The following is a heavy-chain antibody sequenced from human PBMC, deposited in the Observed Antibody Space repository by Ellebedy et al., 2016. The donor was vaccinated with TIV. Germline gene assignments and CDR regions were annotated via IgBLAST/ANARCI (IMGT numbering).Heavy chain of an antibody. Sequence: GESLKISCATSGFSFSAYGMHWVRQAPGQGLECVTFIEFDGSSEDYADSVTGRFTISRDNSRNTLYLQMNSLRGDDTALYFCARKNGTWSADYWGQGTLVTVSS. CDR1: GFSFSAYG. J-gene: IGHJ4*02. CDR3: ARKNGTWSADY. CDR2: IEFDGSSE. D-gene: IGHD6-13*01. V-gene: IGHV3-30*02.